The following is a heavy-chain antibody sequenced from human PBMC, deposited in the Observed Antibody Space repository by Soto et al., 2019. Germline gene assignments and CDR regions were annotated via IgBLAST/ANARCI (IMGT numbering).Heavy chain of an antibody. CDR2: ITRDGSPI. CDR3: EGGEMSTIAFDY. D-gene: IGHD1-1*01. CDR1: GFTFSDDY. J-gene: IGHJ4*02. Sequence: PGGSLRLSCAASGFTFSDDYMSWIRQAPGKGLEGVSYITRDGSPIYYADSVRGRFTISRDSANNSVSLQMNSLRAEYTAMYYCEGGEMSTIAFDYWGQGTLVTVSS. V-gene: IGHV3-11*01.